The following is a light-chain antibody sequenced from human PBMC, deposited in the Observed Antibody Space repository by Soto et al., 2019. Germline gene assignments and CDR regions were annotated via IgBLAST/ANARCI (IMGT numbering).Light chain of an antibody. CDR3: QQYGSSPT. J-gene: IGKJ1*01. V-gene: IGKV3-20*01. Sequence: EIVLTQSPGTLSLSPVERATLSFRASQSVSSSYLAWYQQKPGQAPRLLIYGASSRATGIPDRFSGSGSGTDFTLTISRLEPEDFAVYYCQQYGSSPTFGQGTKVDNK. CDR1: QSVSSSY. CDR2: GAS.